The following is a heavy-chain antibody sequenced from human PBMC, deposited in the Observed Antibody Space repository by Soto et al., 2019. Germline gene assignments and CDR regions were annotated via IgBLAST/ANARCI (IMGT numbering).Heavy chain of an antibody. Sequence: PGGSLTLSCAASGFTVSSNYMSWVRQAPGKGLEWVSVIYSGGSTYYADSVKGRFTISRDNSKNTLYLQMNSLRAEDTAVYYCARDPIPQGGPGGMDVWGQGTTVTVSS. J-gene: IGHJ6*02. CDR1: GFTVSSNY. V-gene: IGHV3-53*01. CDR2: IYSGGST. CDR3: ARDPIPQGGPGGMDV. D-gene: IGHD2-15*01.